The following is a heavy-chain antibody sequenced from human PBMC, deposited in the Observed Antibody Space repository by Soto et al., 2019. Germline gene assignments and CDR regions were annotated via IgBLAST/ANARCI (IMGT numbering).Heavy chain of an antibody. CDR3: ARDLGTALVGFDYGLDV. D-gene: IGHD5-18*01. CDR2: IKKDGSDK. V-gene: IGHV3-7*01. Sequence: EVQVVESGGGLVQPGGSLKLSCVASGFTFSNYWMSWVRQAPGKGLEGVANIKKDGSDKNYVDSVEGRFSIFRDNAKNSLHLQMYGLRAEDTAVYYCARDLGTALVGFDYGLDVWGQGTPVTVSS. J-gene: IGHJ6*02. CDR1: GFTFSNYW.